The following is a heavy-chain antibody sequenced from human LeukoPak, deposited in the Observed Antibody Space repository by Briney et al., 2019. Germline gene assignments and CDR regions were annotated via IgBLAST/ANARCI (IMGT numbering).Heavy chain of an antibody. Sequence: VASVKVSCKASGYTFTGYYMHWVRQAPGQGLEWMGWINPNSGGTNYAQKFQGRVTMTRDTSISTAYMELSRLRSDDTAVYYCARDLMDPRDVGATRLGYWGQGTLVTVSS. D-gene: IGHD1-26*01. CDR3: ARDLMDPRDVGATRLGY. V-gene: IGHV1-2*02. J-gene: IGHJ4*02. CDR2: INPNSGGT. CDR1: GYTFTGYY.